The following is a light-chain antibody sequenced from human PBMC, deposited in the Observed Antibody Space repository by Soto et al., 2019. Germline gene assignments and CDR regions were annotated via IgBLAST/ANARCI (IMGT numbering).Light chain of an antibody. Sequence: DIVMTQSPLSLPVTPGEPASISCRSSQSLLHSNGYNYLDWYLQKPGQSPQLLIYLGSNRASGVPDRFSGSGSGTDFTLKISRVEAEDAGVYYCMQALQNPTFGPGTKVDI. CDR2: LGS. CDR1: QSLLHSNGYNY. CDR3: MQALQNPT. V-gene: IGKV2-28*01. J-gene: IGKJ3*01.